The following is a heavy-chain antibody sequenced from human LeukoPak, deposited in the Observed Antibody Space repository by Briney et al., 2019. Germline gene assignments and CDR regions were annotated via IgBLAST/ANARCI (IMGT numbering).Heavy chain of an antibody. V-gene: IGHV3-30*18. CDR1: GFSFNSYN. CDR2: ILSDGSGD. J-gene: IGHJ4*02. D-gene: IGHD1-26*01. CDR3: AKTVGANKNYFEY. Sequence: PGGSLRLSCAASGFSFNSYNMHWVRQAPGKGLEWVAFILSDGSGDHYADSVRGRFTISRDNSKNTLYLQMNGLRAEDTAVYYCAKTVGANKNYFEYWGQGTLVTVSS.